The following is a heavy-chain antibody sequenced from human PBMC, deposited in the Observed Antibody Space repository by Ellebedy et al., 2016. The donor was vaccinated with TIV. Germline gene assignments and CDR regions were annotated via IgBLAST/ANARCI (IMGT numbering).Heavy chain of an antibody. CDR1: GYTFSNYG. D-gene: IGHD6-13*01. CDR2: ISGHDGDT. Sequence: AASVKVSCKASGYTFSNYGISWVRQAPGQGLEWMGWISGHDGDTNYAQKLQGRVTMTTDTSTSTAYMELRSLRSDDTAVYYCARDQQQLVIHNYYGLDVWGQGTTVTVSS. V-gene: IGHV1-18*01. J-gene: IGHJ6*02. CDR3: ARDQQQLVIHNYYGLDV.